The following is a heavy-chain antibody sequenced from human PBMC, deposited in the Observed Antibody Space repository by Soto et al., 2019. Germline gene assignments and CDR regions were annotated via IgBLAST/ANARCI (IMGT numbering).Heavy chain of an antibody. CDR1: GFTFSSYA. CDR3: ARDRVVDY. Sequence: SLRLSCAASGFTFSSYAMHWVHQAPGKGLEWVAVISYDGSNKYYADSVKGRFTISRDNSKNTLYLQMNSLRAEDTAVYYCARDRVVDYWGQGTLVTVSS. J-gene: IGHJ4*02. V-gene: IGHV3-30-3*01. D-gene: IGHD3-3*01. CDR2: ISYDGSNK.